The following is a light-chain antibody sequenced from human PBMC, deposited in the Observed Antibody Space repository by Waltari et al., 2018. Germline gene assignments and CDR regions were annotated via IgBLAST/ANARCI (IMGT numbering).Light chain of an antibody. CDR2: AAS. Sequence: AIQMTQSPSSLSASVGDRVTITCRASQGIRNELVWYQQKPGKAPKLLIYAASSLQSGVPSRFSGSGSGTDFTLTISSLQPDDFATYYCLQDYIYPWTFGQGTKVEV. CDR1: QGIRNE. CDR3: LQDYIYPWT. J-gene: IGKJ1*01. V-gene: IGKV1-6*01.